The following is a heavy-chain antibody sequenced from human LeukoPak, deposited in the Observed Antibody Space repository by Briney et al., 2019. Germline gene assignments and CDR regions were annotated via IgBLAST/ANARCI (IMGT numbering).Heavy chain of an antibody. CDR1: GGSISSSNW. CDR3: ARVSLIVVVPAAMSYYYGMDV. CDR2: IYHSGST. D-gene: IGHD2-2*01. V-gene: IGHV4-4*02. J-gene: IGHJ6*02. Sequence: KPSGTLSLTCAVSGGSISSSNWWSWVRQPPGKGLEWIGEIYHSGSTNYNPSLKSRVTIPVDKSKNQFSLKLSSVTAADTAVYYCARVSLIVVVPAAMSYYYGMDVWGQGTTVTVSS.